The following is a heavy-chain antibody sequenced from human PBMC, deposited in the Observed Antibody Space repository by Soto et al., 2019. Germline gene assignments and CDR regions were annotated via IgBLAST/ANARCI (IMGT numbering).Heavy chain of an antibody. CDR3: ARSGHNSGFFYYDY. CDR1: GFSLSSTGVG. V-gene: IGHV2-5*01. J-gene: IGHJ4*02. Sequence: QITLKESGPTLVKVTQTVTLTCTFSGFSLSSTGVGVGWIRQPPGKALEGHALITWNDDKRYNPSLKSRLTITQDTSKNQVVLTMTNMDPVDTATYYCARSGHNSGFFYYDYWGQGTLFTVCS. CDR2: ITWNDDK. D-gene: IGHD3-22*01.